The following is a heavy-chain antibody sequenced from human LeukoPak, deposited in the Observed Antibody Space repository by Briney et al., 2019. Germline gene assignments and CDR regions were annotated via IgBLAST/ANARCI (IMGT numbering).Heavy chain of an antibody. CDR1: GYTFTSYG. V-gene: IGHV1-8*02. J-gene: IGHJ3*02. Sequence: GASVKVSCKASGYTFTSYGISWVRQATGQGLEWMGWMNPNSGNTGYAQKFQGRVTMTRNTSISTAYMELSSLRSEDTAVYYCARGVERQGIMIVGDDAFDIWGQGTMVTVSS. CDR3: ARGVERQGIMIVGDDAFDI. CDR2: MNPNSGNT. D-gene: IGHD3-22*01.